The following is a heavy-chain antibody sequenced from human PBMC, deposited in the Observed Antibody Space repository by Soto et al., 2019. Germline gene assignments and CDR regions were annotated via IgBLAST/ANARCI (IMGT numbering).Heavy chain of an antibody. CDR1: GFTFSSYG. D-gene: IGHD2-15*01. Sequence: PGGSLRLSCAASGFTFSSYGMHWVRQAPGKGLEWVAVISYDGSNKYYADSVKGRFTISRDNSKNTLYLQMNSLRAEDTAVYYCVCSCYSPAREGYYYGMDVWGQGTTVTVSS. V-gene: IGHV3-30*03. CDR2: ISYDGSNK. J-gene: IGHJ6*02. CDR3: VCSCYSPAREGYYYGMDV.